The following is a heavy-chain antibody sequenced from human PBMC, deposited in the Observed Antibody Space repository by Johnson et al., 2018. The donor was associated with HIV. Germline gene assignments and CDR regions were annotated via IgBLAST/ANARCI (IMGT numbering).Heavy chain of an antibody. J-gene: IGHJ3*02. CDR3: AKDERWELPRGDAFDI. CDR1: GFTFSSYA. CDR2: ISYDGSNK. Sequence: QVQLVESGGGVVQPGRSLRLSCAASGFTFSSYAMHWVRQAPGKGLEWVAVISYDGSNKYYADSVKGRFTISRDNSKNTLYLQMNSLRAEDTAVYYWAKDERWELPRGDAFDIWGQGTMVTVSS. D-gene: IGHD1-26*01. V-gene: IGHV3-30*04.